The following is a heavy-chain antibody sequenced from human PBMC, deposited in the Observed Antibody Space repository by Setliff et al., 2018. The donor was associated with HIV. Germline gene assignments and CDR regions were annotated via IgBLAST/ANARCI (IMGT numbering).Heavy chain of an antibody. Sequence: SETLSLTCTVPGDSISSGGYYWSWIRQHPGKGLEWIGYVYYSGSPDYNPSLKSQVTISLDRSKNQFSLKLRSVTAADTAVYYCARYPADTASSDVWGKGTTVTVSS. D-gene: IGHD5-18*01. CDR1: GDSISSGGYY. CDR3: ARYPADTASSDV. J-gene: IGHJ6*04. CDR2: VYYSGSP. V-gene: IGHV4-31*01.